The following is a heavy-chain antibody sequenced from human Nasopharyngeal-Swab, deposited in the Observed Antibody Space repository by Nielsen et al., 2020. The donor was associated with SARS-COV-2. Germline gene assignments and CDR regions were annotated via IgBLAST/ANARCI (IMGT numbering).Heavy chain of an antibody. J-gene: IGHJ6*04. CDR2: IWYDGSNK. D-gene: IGHD1-7*01. CDR1: RFTFSSYG. V-gene: IGHV3-33*01. CDR3: ARARVANSLGV. Sequence: GESLKISCAASRFTFSSYGMHWVRQAPGKGLEWVAVIWYDGSNKYYADSVKGRFTISRDNSKDTLYLQMNSLRAEDTAVYYCARARVANSLGVWGKGTTVTVSS.